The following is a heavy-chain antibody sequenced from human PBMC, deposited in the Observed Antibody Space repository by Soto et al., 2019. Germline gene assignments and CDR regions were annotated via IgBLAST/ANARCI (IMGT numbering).Heavy chain of an antibody. Sequence: EVQLVESGGGLVQPGGSLRLSCAASGFSFSIYWMHWVRQVPGKGLVWVSRINSDGSITDYADSVKGRFTISRDNAKNTLYLRMDSLRADDTAVYFCASSGHYLPFDYWGQGSLVXVSS. CDR1: GFSFSIYW. CDR3: ASSGHYLPFDY. CDR2: INSDGSIT. V-gene: IGHV3-74*01. D-gene: IGHD3-22*01. J-gene: IGHJ4*02.